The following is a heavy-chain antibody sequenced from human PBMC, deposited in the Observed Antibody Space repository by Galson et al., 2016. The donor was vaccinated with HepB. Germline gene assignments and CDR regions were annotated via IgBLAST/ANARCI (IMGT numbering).Heavy chain of an antibody. V-gene: IGHV3-7*03. CDR1: GFNFYGYW. D-gene: IGHD3-16*01. CDR2: IREDSFEK. Sequence: SLRLSCAAAGFNFYGYWMSWVRQAPGRGLEWMANIREDSFEKYYMESVKGRFAISRDNAKSSPLLQMNYLTAEDTGVYYCARGIMAAHWGMDVWGQGTTVIVSS. J-gene: IGHJ6*02. CDR3: ARGIMAAHWGMDV.